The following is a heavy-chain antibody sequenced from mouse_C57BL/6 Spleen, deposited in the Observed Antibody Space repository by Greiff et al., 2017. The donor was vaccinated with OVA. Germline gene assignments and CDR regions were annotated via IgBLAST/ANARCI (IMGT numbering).Heavy chain of an antibody. V-gene: IGHV1-39*01. D-gene: IGHD2-12*01. J-gene: IGHJ2*01. CDR3: ARGDYSNDVSFDY. CDR1: GYSFTDYN. Sequence: VQLQQSGPELVKPGASVKISCKASGYSFTDYNMNWVKQSNGKSLEWIGVINPNSGTTSSNQKFKGKATLTVDQSSCTAYMQLNSLTSEDSAVYYCARGDYSNDVSFDYWGQGTTLTVSS. CDR2: INPNSGTT.